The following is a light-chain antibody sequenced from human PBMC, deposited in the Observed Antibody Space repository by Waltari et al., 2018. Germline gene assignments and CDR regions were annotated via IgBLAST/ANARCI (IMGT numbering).Light chain of an antibody. CDR3: SSYTSSSTGV. CDR2: EVS. V-gene: IGLV2-14*01. CDR1: SSDVGGYNF. J-gene: IGLJ1*01. Sequence: QSALTQPPPVPGPLGQPITTPSLGPSSDVGGYNFASWYKQHPGKAPKLMIYEVSNRPSGVSNRFSGSKSGNTASLTISGLQAEDEADYYCSSYTSSSTGVFGTGTKVTVL.